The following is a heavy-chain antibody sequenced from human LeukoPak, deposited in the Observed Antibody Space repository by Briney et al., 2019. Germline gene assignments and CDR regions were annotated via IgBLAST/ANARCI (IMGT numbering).Heavy chain of an antibody. CDR1: GGSITSGDYS. D-gene: IGHD1-26*01. J-gene: IGHJ4*02. CDR3: ARVWSSFPYYFDY. Sequence: SETLSLTCAVSGGSITSGDYSWSWIRQPPGQGLEWIGYIYHSGSTYHNPSLKSRVTISVDRSKNQFSLKLSSVTAADTAVYYCARVWSSFPYYFDYWGQGTLVTVSS. CDR2: IYHSGST. V-gene: IGHV4-30-2*01.